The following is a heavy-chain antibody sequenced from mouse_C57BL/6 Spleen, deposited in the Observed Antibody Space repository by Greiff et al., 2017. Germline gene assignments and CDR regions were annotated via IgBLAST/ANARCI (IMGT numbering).Heavy chain of an antibody. CDR2: IDPNSGGT. CDR3: ARSGGDGYWGFAY. V-gene: IGHV1-72*01. CDR1: GYTFTSYW. D-gene: IGHD2-3*01. J-gene: IGHJ3*01. Sequence: QVQLKQPGAELVKPGASVKLSCKASGYTFTSYWMHWVKQRPGRGLEWIGRIDPNSGGTKYNEKFKSKATLTVDKPSSTAYMQLSSLTSEDSAVYYCARSGGDGYWGFAYWCQGTLVTVSA.